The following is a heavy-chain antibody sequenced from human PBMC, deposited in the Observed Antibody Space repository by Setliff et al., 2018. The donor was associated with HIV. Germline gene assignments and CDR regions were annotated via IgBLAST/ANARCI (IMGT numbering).Heavy chain of an antibody. V-gene: IGHV1-3*01. J-gene: IGHJ4*02. CDR3: ARVPYYYDSSGPPGY. CDR1: GYTFTSYA. D-gene: IGHD3-22*01. CDR2: INAGNGNT. Sequence: ASVKVSCKASGYTFTSYAMHWVRQAPGQRLEWMGWINAGNGNTKYSQKFQGRVTITRDTSASTAYMELSSLRSEDTAVYYCARVPYYYDSSGPPGYWGQGTLVTDSS.